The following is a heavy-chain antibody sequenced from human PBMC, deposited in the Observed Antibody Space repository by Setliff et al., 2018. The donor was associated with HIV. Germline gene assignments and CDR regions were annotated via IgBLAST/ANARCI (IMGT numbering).Heavy chain of an antibody. J-gene: IGHJ3*02. CDR3: ARELPGPPGALDI. Sequence: GGSLRLSCAASGFTFNTYWMHWVRKAPGKGLVWVSNSNSDGSSTTYADSVKGRFTISRDNAKNPLYLQMNSLRAEDTAVYFCARELPGPPGALDIWGHGTMVTVSS. D-gene: IGHD7-27*01. V-gene: IGHV3-74*01. CDR2: SNSDGSST. CDR1: GFTFNTYW.